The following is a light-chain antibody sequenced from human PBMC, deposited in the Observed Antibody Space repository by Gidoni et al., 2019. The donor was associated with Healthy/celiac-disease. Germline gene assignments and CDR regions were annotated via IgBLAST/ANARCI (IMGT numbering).Light chain of an antibody. CDR3: QQLNSYPRT. Sequence: DIQLTQSPSFLSAYVGDRVTITCLASQGISSDLAWYQQKPGHAPTLLIYASSTLQSGVPSSFSVSVSWTEFTLTISSLQPEDFATSYCQQLNSYPRTFGQGTKVEIK. V-gene: IGKV1-9*01. J-gene: IGKJ1*01. CDR1: QGISSD. CDR2: ASS.